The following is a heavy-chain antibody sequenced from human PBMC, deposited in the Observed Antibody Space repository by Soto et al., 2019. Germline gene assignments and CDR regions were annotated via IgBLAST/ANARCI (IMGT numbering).Heavy chain of an antibody. CDR2: INHSGST. CDR3: ARGLVVVAAKRADWFDP. J-gene: IGHJ5*02. V-gene: IGHV4-34*01. Sequence: PSETLSLTCAVYGGSFSGYYWSWIRQPPGKGLEWIGEINHSGSTNYNPSLKSRVTISVDTSKNQFSLKLSSVTAADTAVYYCARGLVVVAAKRADWFDPWGQGTLVTVSS. D-gene: IGHD2-15*01. CDR1: GGSFSGYY.